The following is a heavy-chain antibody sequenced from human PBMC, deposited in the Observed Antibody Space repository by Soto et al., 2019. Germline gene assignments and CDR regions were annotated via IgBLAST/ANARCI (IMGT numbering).Heavy chain of an antibody. V-gene: IGHV3-30-3*01. Sequence: GGSLRLSCAASGFTFSSYAMHWVRQAPGKGLEWVAVISYDGSNKYYADSVKGRFTISRDNSKNTLYLQMNSLRAEDTAVYYCARDLVGATGPSTYYYYGMGVWGQGTTVTVSS. CDR1: GFTFSSYA. D-gene: IGHD1-26*01. CDR2: ISYDGSNK. J-gene: IGHJ6*02. CDR3: ARDLVGATGPSTYYYYGMGV.